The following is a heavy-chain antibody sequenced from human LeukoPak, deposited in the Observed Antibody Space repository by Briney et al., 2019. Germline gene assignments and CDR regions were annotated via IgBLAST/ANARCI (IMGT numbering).Heavy chain of an antibody. CDR3: ARDGESPLGWFDP. CDR2: IIPIFGTA. D-gene: IGHD2/OR15-2a*01. V-gene: IGHV1-69*13. Sequence: ASVKVSCKASGGTFSSYAISWVRQAPGQGLEWMGGIIPIFGTANYAQKFQGRVTITADESTSTAYMELSSLRSEDTAVYYCARDGESPLGWFDPRGQGTLVTVSS. J-gene: IGHJ5*02. CDR1: GGTFSSYA.